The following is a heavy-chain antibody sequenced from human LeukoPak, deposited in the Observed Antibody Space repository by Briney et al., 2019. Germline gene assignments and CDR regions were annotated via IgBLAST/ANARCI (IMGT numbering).Heavy chain of an antibody. J-gene: IGHJ4*02. CDR1: GGSFSGYY. Sequence: SETLSLTCAVYGGSFSGYYWSWIRQPPGKGLEWIGEINHSGSTNYNPSLKSRVIIPVDKSKNQFSLKLSSVTAADTAVYYCASVHSSSSNFDYWGQGTLVTVSS. CDR2: INHSGST. D-gene: IGHD6-6*01. V-gene: IGHV4-34*01. CDR3: ASVHSSSSNFDY.